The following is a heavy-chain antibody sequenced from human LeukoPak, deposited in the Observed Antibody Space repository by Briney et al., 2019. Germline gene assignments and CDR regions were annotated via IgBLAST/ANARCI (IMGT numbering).Heavy chain of an antibody. V-gene: IGHV3-33*01. D-gene: IGHD5-12*01. CDR2: IWYDRSNK. J-gene: IGHJ4*02. CDR3: ARGYSGYDGSDY. CDR1: GFTFSSYG. Sequence: GRSLRLSCAASGFTFSSYGMHWVRQAPGKGLEWVAVIWYDRSNKYYADSVKGRFTISRDNSKNTLYLQMNSLRAEDTAVYYCARGYSGYDGSDYWGQGTLVTVSS.